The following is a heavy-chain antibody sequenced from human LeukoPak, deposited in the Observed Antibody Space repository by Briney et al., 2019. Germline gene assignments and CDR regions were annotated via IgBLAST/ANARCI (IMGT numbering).Heavy chain of an antibody. CDR2: ISAYNGNT. V-gene: IGHV1-18*01. Sequence: ASVKVSCKASGYTFTSYGISWVRQAPGQGLEWMGWISAYNGNTNYAQKLEGRVTMTTDTSTSTAYMELRSLRSDDTAVYYCARGRPFLLLEVYYYDSSGSRVYFDYWGQGTLVTVSS. CDR1: GYTFTSYG. J-gene: IGHJ4*02. CDR3: ARGRPFLLLEVYYYDSSGSRVYFDY. D-gene: IGHD3-22*01.